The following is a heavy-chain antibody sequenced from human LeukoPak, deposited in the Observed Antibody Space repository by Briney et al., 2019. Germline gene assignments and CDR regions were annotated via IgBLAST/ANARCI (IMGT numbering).Heavy chain of an antibody. J-gene: IGHJ4*02. CDR1: GVSFSGYY. V-gene: IGHV4-59*01. CDR3: GGNYYGSGSYYKW. Sequence: SETLSLTCAVYGVSFSGYYWSWIRQPPGKGLEWIGYIYYSGSTNYNPSLKSRVAISVDTSKNQFSLKLSSVTAADTAVYYCGGNYYGSGSYYKWWGQGTLVTVSS. CDR2: IYYSGST. D-gene: IGHD3-10*01.